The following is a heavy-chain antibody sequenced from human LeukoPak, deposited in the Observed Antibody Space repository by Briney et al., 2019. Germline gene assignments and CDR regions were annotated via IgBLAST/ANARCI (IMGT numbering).Heavy chain of an antibody. V-gene: IGHV3-23*01. J-gene: IGHJ4*02. CDR1: GFTFSSYA. D-gene: IGHD3-3*01. CDR3: AKEGTYYDFWSGYRGGHFDY. CDR2: ISGSGSST. Sequence: PGGSLRLSCAASGFTFSSYAMSWVRQAPGKGLEWVSAISGSGSSTYYADSVKGRFTISRDNSKNTLYLQMNSLRAEDTAVYYCAKEGTYYDFWSGYRGGHFDYWGQGTLVTVSS.